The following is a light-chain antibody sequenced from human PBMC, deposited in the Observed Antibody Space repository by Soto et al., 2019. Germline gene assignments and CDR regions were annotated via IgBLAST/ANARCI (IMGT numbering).Light chain of an antibody. V-gene: IGKV1-5*01. CDR1: QSVSGW. Sequence: IKLTQSPSTLSGSEGDTVTVTCRASQSVSGWLAWYQQKPGKAPKLLIFDASTLKTGVPSRFSGSGSGTDFSFTISSLQPEDIATYYCQQSNDLVSFGQGTRLEIK. CDR3: QQSNDLVS. CDR2: DAS. J-gene: IGKJ5*01.